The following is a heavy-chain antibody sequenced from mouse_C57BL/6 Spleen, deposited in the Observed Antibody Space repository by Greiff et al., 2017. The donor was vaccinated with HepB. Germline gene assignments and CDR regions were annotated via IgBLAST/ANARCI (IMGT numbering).Heavy chain of an antibody. V-gene: IGHV5-9*01. J-gene: IGHJ3*01. Sequence: EVKLEESGGGLVKPGGSLKLSCAASGFTFSSYTMSWVRQTPEKRLEWVATISGGGGNTYYPDSVKGRFTISRDNAKNTLYLQRSSLRSEDTALYYCARRDYGMPFAYWGQGTLVTVSA. CDR3: ARRDYGMPFAY. D-gene: IGHD1-1*01. CDR1: GFTFSSYT. CDR2: ISGGGGNT.